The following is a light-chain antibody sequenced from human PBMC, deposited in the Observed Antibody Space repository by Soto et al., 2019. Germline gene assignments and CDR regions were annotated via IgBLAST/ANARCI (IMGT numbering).Light chain of an antibody. J-gene: IGKJ1*01. V-gene: IGKV3-15*01. Sequence: EMVMTQSPATLSVSLGERATLSCRASQSVSTKLVWYQQKPGQAPRLLIYGASTRATGIPVRFSGSGSGTEFTLTIRSLQSEDFAVYDCQQHDQGWTFGQGTKVEIK. CDR3: QQHDQGWT. CDR2: GAS. CDR1: QSVSTK.